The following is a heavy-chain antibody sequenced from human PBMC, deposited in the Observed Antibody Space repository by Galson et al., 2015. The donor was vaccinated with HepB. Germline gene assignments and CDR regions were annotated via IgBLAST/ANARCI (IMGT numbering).Heavy chain of an antibody. Sequence: SLRLSCAASGFTFSSYAMSWVRQAPGKRLEWVSAISGSGGSTYYADSVKGRFTISRDNSKNTLYLQMNSLRAEDTAVYYCARTYSSSWYSDYWGQGTLVTVSS. CDR3: ARTYSSSWYSDY. J-gene: IGHJ4*02. V-gene: IGHV3-23*01. D-gene: IGHD6-13*01. CDR2: ISGSGGST. CDR1: GFTFSSYA.